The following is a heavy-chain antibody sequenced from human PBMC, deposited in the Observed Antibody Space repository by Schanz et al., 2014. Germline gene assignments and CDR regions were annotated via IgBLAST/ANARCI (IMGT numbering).Heavy chain of an antibody. V-gene: IGHV3-74*01. Sequence: VQVVQSGGGLVQPGGSLRLSCAASGFTFSSHWMHWVRQDPGKGLVWVARINSVGSNTDYADSVKGRFTISRDNAKNSLYLEMNSLRAEDTALYYCARDRRNADLDYWGQGTLVTVSS. CDR3: ARDRRNADLDY. D-gene: IGHD1-1*01. CDR2: INSVGSNT. J-gene: IGHJ4*02. CDR1: GFTFSSHW.